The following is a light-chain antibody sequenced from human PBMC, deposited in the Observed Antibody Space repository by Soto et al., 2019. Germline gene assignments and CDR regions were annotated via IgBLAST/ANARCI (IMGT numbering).Light chain of an antibody. V-gene: IGLV1-44*01. CDR3: AAWDDRLKGWV. CDR2: TNN. CDR1: SSNIGSNT. Sequence: QSVLTQPPSASGTPGQRVTISCSGGSSNIGSNTVNWYQQLPGTAPKLLIYTNNQRPSGVPDRFSGSKSGTSASLAISGLQSEDEADYYCAAWDDRLKGWVFGGGTKLTVL. J-gene: IGLJ3*02.